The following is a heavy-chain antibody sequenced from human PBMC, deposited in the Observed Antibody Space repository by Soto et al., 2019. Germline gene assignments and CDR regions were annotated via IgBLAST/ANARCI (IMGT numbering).Heavy chain of an antibody. CDR2: TRFSGGII. D-gene: IGHD1-1*01. CDR1: GFTFSTSS. V-gene: IGHV3-48*01. Sequence: GGSLRLSCAASGFTFSTSSMSWVRQAPGKGLEWVSYTRFSGGIIYYADSVRGRFAISRDNAKNSLYLEMNSLRAEDTAVYYCVRESIGATTCPYWGQGTLVTAPQ. CDR3: VRESIGATTCPY. J-gene: IGHJ4*02.